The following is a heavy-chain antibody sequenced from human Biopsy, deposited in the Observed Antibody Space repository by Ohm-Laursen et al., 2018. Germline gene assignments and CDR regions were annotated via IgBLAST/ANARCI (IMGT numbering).Heavy chain of an antibody. J-gene: IGHJ4*02. CDR1: GGTFTNYA. V-gene: IGHV1-69*13. D-gene: IGHD1-26*01. Sequence: SVKVSCKASGGTFTNYAISWVRQAPGQGLEWMGGIIPIFGTANYAQKFQGRITITADESTSTAYMELSSLRSDDTAVYYCARDALGGGSYRFFYWGQGSLVTVSS. CDR2: IIPIFGTA. CDR3: ARDALGGGSYRFFY.